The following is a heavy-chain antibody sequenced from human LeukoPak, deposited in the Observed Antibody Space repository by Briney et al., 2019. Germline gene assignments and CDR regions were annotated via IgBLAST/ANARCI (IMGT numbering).Heavy chain of an antibody. CDR2: IYCSGST. D-gene: IGHD6-13*01. Sequence: SETLSLTCTVTGGSTSSYYWSWIRQPPGKGLEWIGEIYCSGSTNYNPSLKSRVTISVDTSKIKFSLKLTSATAADTAVYYCARRGHGSSWYPNFQPNYYYGMDVWGQGTTVTVSS. CDR3: ARRGHGSSWYPNFQPNYYYGMDV. CDR1: GGSTSSYY. J-gene: IGHJ6*02. V-gene: IGHV4-59*08.